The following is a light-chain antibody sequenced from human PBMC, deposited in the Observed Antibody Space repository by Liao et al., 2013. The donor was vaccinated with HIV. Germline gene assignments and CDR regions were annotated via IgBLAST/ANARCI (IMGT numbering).Light chain of an antibody. CDR3: QTWDFSTSFV. CDR1: TLADKY. J-gene: IGLJ1*01. Sequence: SFDLTQPPSVSVSPGQTASITCSGDTLADKYTFWYQQKPGQSPVLVMYEDTKRPSGVPERFSGSKSGNTATLTISGTQTMDEADYYCQTWDFSTSFVFGTGTRVTVL. CDR2: EDT. V-gene: IGLV3-1*01.